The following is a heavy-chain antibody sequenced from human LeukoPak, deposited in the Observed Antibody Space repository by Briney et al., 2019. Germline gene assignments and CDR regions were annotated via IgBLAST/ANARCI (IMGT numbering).Heavy chain of an antibody. V-gene: IGHV4-4*02. Sequence: SETLSLTCAVSGDSIGSNKWWTWVRQPLGKGLEWIGEIHHSGRLNYSPSLKSRVTISVDKSKNHFSLNLNSITPADTAIYYCARGGDWKFDYWGQGALVTVSS. CDR1: GDSIGSNKW. D-gene: IGHD1-1*01. CDR2: IHHSGRL. CDR3: ARGGDWKFDY. J-gene: IGHJ4*02.